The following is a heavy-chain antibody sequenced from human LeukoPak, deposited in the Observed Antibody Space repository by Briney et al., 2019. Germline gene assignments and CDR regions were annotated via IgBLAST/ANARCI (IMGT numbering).Heavy chain of an antibody. CDR3: AKLVGGTPDN. D-gene: IGHD1-26*01. Sequence: GGSLRLSCAASGFTFKTYAMMWVRQAPGRGLEWVSAIGGDGVSRDYSDSVKGRFTISRDNSKNTLYLQMNSLRVEDTALYFCAKLVGGTPDNWGLGTLVTVSS. CDR1: GFTFKTYA. V-gene: IGHV3-23*01. J-gene: IGHJ4*02. CDR2: IGGDGVSR.